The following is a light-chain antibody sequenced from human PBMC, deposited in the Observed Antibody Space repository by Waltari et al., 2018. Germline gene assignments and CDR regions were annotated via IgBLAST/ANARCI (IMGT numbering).Light chain of an antibody. CDR3: QQYYSTPPT. J-gene: IGKJ1*01. Sequence: DIVMTQSPDSLAVSLGERATINCKYSQSVLYSSNNKNYLAWYQQKPGQPPKLLIYWASTRESGVPDRFSGSWSGTDFTLTISSLQAEDVAVYYCQQYYSTPPTFGQGTKVEIK. CDR1: QSVLYSSNNKNY. V-gene: IGKV4-1*01. CDR2: WAS.